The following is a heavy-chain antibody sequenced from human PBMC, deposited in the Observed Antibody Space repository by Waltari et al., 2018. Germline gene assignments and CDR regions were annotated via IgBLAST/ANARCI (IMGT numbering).Heavy chain of an antibody. CDR2: ISGRGGST. J-gene: IGHJ4*02. Sequence: EVQLLESGGGLVQPGGSLRLSCAASGFTFSSYAMSWVRQAPGKGLEWVSAISGRGGSTYYADSVKGRFTISRDNAKNTLYLQMNSLRAEDTAVYYCAKVIVVVITKGYYFDYWGQGTLVTVSS. CDR3: AKVIVVVITKGYYFDY. CDR1: GFTFSSYA. D-gene: IGHD3-22*01. V-gene: IGHV3-23*01.